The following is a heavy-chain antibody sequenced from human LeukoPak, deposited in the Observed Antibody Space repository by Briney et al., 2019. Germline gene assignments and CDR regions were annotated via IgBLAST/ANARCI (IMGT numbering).Heavy chain of an antibody. V-gene: IGHV4-34*01. CDR1: GGSFSGYY. CDR2: INHSGST. J-gene: IGHJ6*02. CDR3: ARGLGYCTNGVCYPYYYYGMDV. Sequence: PSETLSLTCAVYGGSFSGYYWSWIRQPPGKGLEWIGEINHSGSTNYNPSLKSRVTISVDTSKNQFSLKLSSVTAADTAVYYCARGLGYCTNGVCYPYYYYGMDVWGQGTTVTVSS. D-gene: IGHD2-8*01.